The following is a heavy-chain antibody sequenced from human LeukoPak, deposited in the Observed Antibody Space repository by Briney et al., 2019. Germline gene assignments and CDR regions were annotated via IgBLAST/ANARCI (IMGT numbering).Heavy chain of an antibody. Sequence: PSETLPLTCTVSGGSISSSSYYWGWIRQPPGKGLEWIGSIYYSGSTYYNPSLKSRVTISVDTSKNQFSLKLSSVTAADTAVYYCARTSMVRGVIISSWFDPWGQGTLVTVSS. CDR2: IYYSGST. D-gene: IGHD3-10*01. CDR3: ARTSMVRGVIISSWFDP. V-gene: IGHV4-39*07. CDR1: GGSISSSSYY. J-gene: IGHJ5*02.